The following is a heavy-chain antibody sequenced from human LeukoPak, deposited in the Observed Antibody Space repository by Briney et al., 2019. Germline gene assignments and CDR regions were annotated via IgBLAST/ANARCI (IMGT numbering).Heavy chain of an antibody. D-gene: IGHD6-13*01. CDR2: ISSSSSTI. CDR1: GFTFSSYS. V-gene: IGHV3-48*01. J-gene: IGHJ4*02. Sequence: QAGGSLRLSCAASGFTFSSYSMNWVRQAPGKGLEWVSYISSSSSTIYYADSVKGRFTISRDNAKNSLYLQMNSLRAEDTAVYYCARDVYSSSWPFDYWGQGTLVTVSS. CDR3: ARDVYSSSWPFDY.